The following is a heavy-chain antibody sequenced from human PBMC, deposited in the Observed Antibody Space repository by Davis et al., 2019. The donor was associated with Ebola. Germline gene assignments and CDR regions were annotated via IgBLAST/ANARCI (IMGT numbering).Heavy chain of an antibody. CDR1: GNTISTYT. Sequence: SVKVSCKASGNTISTYTIDWVRQAPGQGLEWMGGIIPLFGTTNYAQKFQGRVTITADKSTSTAYMELSSLRSEDTAVYYCARDLGNVLGYCSGGSCDDVDYWGQGTLVTVSP. V-gene: IGHV1-69*06. J-gene: IGHJ4*02. D-gene: IGHD2-15*01. CDR3: ARDLGNVLGYCSGGSCDDVDY. CDR2: IIPLFGTT.